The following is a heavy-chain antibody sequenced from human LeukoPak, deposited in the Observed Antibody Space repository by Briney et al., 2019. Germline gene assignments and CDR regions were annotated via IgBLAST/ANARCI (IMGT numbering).Heavy chain of an antibody. J-gene: IGHJ4*02. D-gene: IGHD1/OR15-1a*01. V-gene: IGHV4-38-2*02. CDR3: AREALQQPYY. CDR1: GGSISSYY. CDR2: IHHAGNT. Sequence: SETLSLTCTVSGGSISSYYWSWIRQPPGKGLEWIGSIHHAGNTYYNPSLKSRVTISVDTSKNQFSLKVSSVTAADTAVYYCAREALQQPYYWGQGTLVTVSS.